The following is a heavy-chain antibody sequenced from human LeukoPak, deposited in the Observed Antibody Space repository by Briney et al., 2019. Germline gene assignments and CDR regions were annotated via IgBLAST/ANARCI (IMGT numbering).Heavy chain of an antibody. Sequence: ASVKVSCKASGYTFTSYAMNWVRQAPGQGLEWMGWINTNTGNPTYAQGFTGRFVFSLDTSVSTAYLQISSLKAEDTAVYYCARDFPYNIVATTSYYYYGMDVWGQGTTVTVSS. CDR3: ARDFPYNIVATTSYYYYGMDV. J-gene: IGHJ6*02. V-gene: IGHV7-4-1*02. CDR1: GYTFTSYA. CDR2: INTNTGNP. D-gene: IGHD5-12*01.